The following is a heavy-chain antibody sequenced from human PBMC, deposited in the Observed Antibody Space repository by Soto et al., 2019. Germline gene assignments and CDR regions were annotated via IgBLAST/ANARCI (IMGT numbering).Heavy chain of an antibody. CDR1: GYTFTSYG. V-gene: IGHV1-18*01. CDR2: ISAYNGNT. Sequence: QVQLVQSGAEVKKPGASVKVSCKASGYTFTSYGISWVRQAPGQGLEWMGWISAYNGNTKSAQKLQGRVTMTTDTATSTAYMELRSVRSDDTAVYYCARDGYYYGSGSLNWFDPWGQGTLVTVSS. CDR3: ARDGYYYGSGSLNWFDP. J-gene: IGHJ5*02. D-gene: IGHD3-10*01.